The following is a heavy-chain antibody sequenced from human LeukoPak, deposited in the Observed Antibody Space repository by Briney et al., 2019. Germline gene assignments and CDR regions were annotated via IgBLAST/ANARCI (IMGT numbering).Heavy chain of an antibody. J-gene: IGHJ4*02. Sequence: PSETLSLTCTVSGGSFSSYYWSWIRQPPGKGLGWIGYINYSGSTNYNPSLKSRVTISVDTSKNQFSLKLSSVTAADTAVYYCARVMRWLQSPFDYWGQGTLVTVSS. CDR3: ARVMRWLQSPFDY. CDR2: INYSGST. V-gene: IGHV4-59*01. CDR1: GGSFSSYY. D-gene: IGHD5-24*01.